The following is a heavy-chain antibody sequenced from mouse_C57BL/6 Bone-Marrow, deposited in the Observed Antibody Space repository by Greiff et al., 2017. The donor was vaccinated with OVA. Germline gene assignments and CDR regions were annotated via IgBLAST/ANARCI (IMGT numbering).Heavy chain of an antibody. CDR1: GYTFTSYW. V-gene: IGHV1-53*01. CDR2: INPSNGGT. J-gene: IGHJ2*01. CDR3: AMGGGLLWLRRAFDY. D-gene: IGHD2-2*01. Sequence: QVQLQQPGTELVKPGASVKLSCKASGYTFTSYWMHWVKQRPGQGLEWIGNINPSNGGTNYNQKFKGKATLTVDTSSSTAYMQLSSLTSEDSAVYYCAMGGGLLWLRRAFDYWGQGTTLTVSS.